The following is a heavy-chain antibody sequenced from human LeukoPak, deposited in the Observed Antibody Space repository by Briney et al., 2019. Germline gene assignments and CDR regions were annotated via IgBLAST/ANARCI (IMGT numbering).Heavy chain of an antibody. Sequence: SETLSLTCTVSGGSISSYYWSWIRQPAGKGLEWIGRIHTSGSTNYNPSLKSRVTMSVDTSKNQFSLKLSSVTAADTAVYYCARATLYGDQDYYYYGMDVWGQGTTVTVSS. CDR2: IHTSGST. CDR3: ARATLYGDQDYYYYGMDV. CDR1: GGSISSYY. J-gene: IGHJ6*02. V-gene: IGHV4-4*07. D-gene: IGHD4-17*01.